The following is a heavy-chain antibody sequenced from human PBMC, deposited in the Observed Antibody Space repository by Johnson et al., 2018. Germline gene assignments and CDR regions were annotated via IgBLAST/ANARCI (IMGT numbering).Heavy chain of an antibody. J-gene: IGHJ6*03. D-gene: IGHD7-27*01. CDR3: AKLTGNYYYYYMDV. CDR1: GFTFSSYG. Sequence: VQLLESGGGVVQPGRSLRLSCAASGFTFSSYGMHWVRQAPGKGLEWVAVIWYDGSNKYYADSVKGRFTISRDNSKNTLYLQMNSLRAGDTAVYYCAKLTGNYYYYYMDVWGTGTTVTVSS. CDR2: IWYDGSNK. V-gene: IGHV3-33*06.